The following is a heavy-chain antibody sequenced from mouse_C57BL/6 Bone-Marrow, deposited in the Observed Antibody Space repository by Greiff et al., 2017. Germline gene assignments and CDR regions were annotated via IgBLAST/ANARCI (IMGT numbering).Heavy chain of an antibody. J-gene: IGHJ1*03. CDR3: ARPYYINYWYFDV. Sequence: QVQLQQSGAELVKPGASVKMSCKASGYTFTSYWITWVKQRPGQGLEWIGDIYPGSGSTNYNEKFKSKATMTVDTSSSTSYMQLSSLTSEDSAVYYCARPYYINYWYFDVWGTGTTVTVSS. CDR1: GYTFTSYW. D-gene: IGHD2-5*01. CDR2: IYPGSGST. V-gene: IGHV1-55*01.